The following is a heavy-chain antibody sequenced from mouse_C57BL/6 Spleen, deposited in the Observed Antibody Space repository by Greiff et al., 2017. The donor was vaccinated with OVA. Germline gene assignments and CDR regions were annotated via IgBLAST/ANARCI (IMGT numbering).Heavy chain of an antibody. V-gene: IGHV1-50*01. D-gene: IGHD1-1*01. Sequence: VQLQQPGAELVKPGASVKLSCKASGYTFTSYWMQWVKQRPGQGLEWIGEIDPSDSYTNYNQKFKGKATLTVDTSSSTAYMQLSSLTSEDSAVYYCARRKVAFDWYFDVWGTGTTVTVSS. J-gene: IGHJ1*03. CDR2: IDPSDSYT. CDR1: GYTFTSYW. CDR3: ARRKVAFDWYFDV.